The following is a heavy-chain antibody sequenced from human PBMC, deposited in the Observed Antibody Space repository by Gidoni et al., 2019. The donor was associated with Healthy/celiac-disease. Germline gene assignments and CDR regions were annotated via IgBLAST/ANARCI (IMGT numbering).Heavy chain of an antibody. J-gene: IGHJ4*01. V-gene: IGHV3-48*01. D-gene: IGHD4-17*01. CDR1: GFAFSSYS. CDR3: ASFAYGDCEVDY. CDR2: ISSSSNTI. Sequence: EVQLMESGGGSVQLGGSLRLSCAASGFAFSSYSMNWVRQAPGKGLVWVSYISSSSNTIYYADSVKGRSTISRDNAKNSLYLQMNSLSTEDTAVYYGASFAYGDCEVDYWGQGTLVTVSS.